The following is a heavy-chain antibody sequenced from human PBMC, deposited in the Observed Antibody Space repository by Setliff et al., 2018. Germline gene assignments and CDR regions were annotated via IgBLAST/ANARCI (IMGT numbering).Heavy chain of an antibody. Sequence: ASVKVSCKASGDTFSSYGISWVRQAPGQGLEWMGGTIPMFGSTSYAQKFQGRVTIITDESTATAYMELSSLGSEDTAVYYCVREGVDTRSSTDYRHYMDVWGKGTTVTVSS. CDR1: GDTFSSYG. V-gene: IGHV1-69*05. D-gene: IGHD5-18*01. J-gene: IGHJ6*03. CDR2: TIPMFGST. CDR3: VREGVDTRSSTDYRHYMDV.